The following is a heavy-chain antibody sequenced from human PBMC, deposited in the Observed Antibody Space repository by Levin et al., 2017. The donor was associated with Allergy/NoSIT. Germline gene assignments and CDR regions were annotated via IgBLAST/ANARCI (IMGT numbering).Heavy chain of an antibody. J-gene: IGHJ3*02. CDR2: INPNSGGT. Sequence: GASVKVSCKASGYTFTGYYMHWVRQAPGQGLEWMGRINPNSGGTNYAQKFQGRVTMTRDTSISTAYMELSRLRSDDTAVYYCARDGPVLSGGFDAFDIWGQGTMVTVSS. CDR3: ARDGPVLSGGFDAFDI. V-gene: IGHV1-2*06. CDR1: GYTFTGYY. D-gene: IGHD2-15*01.